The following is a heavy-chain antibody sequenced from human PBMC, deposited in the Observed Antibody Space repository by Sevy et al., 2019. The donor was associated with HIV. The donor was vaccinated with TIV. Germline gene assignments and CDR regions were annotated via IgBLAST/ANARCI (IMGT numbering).Heavy chain of an antibody. CDR3: AKHHTSGYYRFDY. J-gene: IGHJ4*02. D-gene: IGHD3-22*01. V-gene: IGHV3-23*01. CDR1: GFSFSSYA. CDR2: VTGSGSST. Sequence: GGSLRLSCAASGFSFSSYAMSWVRQAPGKGLEWVSTVTGSGSSTYYADAVKGRFNISRDNSKNTLYLKMNTLRAEDTAIYFCAKHHTSGYYRFDYWGQGTLVTVSS.